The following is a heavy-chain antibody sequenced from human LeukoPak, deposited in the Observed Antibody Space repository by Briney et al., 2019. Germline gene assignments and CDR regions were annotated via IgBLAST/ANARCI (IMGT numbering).Heavy chain of an antibody. V-gene: IGHV4-4*07. Sequence: PSETLSLTCTVSGVSISSYYWSWIRQPAGKGLEWIGRIHTSGSTNYNPSLKSRVTMSVDTSKNQFSLKLSSVTAADTAVYYCARGRKTGRMTQYYDFWSGYRARYAFDIWGQGTMVTVSS. CDR2: IHTSGST. D-gene: IGHD3-3*01. J-gene: IGHJ3*02. CDR3: ARGRKTGRMTQYYDFWSGYRARYAFDI. CDR1: GVSISSYY.